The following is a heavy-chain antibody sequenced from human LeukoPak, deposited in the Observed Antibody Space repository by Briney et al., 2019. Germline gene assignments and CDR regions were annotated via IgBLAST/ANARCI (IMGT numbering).Heavy chain of an antibody. CDR1: GGSISSYY. Sequence: SETLSLTCTVSGGSISSYYWSWIRQPPGKGLEWIGYIYYSGSTNYNPSLKSRVTISVDTSENQFSLKLSSVTAADTAVYYCARVTTQDVFDIWGQGTMVTVSS. CDR2: IYYSGST. CDR3: ARVTTQDVFDI. V-gene: IGHV4-59*01. D-gene: IGHD1-14*01. J-gene: IGHJ3*02.